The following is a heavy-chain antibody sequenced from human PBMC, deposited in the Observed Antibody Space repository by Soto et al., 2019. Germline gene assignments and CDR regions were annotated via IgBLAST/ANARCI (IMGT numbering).Heavy chain of an antibody. V-gene: IGHV3-21*01. D-gene: IGHD6-19*01. CDR2: ISSSSSYI. CDR3: ARDPRIAVAGTRFDY. J-gene: IGHJ4*02. CDR1: GFTFSSYS. Sequence: EVQLVESGGGLVKPGGSLRLSCAASGFTFSSYSMNWVRQAPGKGLEWVSSISSSSSYIYYADSVKGRFTISRDNAKNALHLQMNSLRAEDTAVYYCARDPRIAVAGTRFDYWGQGTLVTVSS.